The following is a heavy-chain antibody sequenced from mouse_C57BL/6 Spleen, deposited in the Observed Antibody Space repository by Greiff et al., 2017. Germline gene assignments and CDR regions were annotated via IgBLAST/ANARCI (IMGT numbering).Heavy chain of an antibody. CDR1: GYAFSSSW. Sequence: QVQLQQSGPELVKPGASVKISCKASGYAFSSSWMNWVKQRPGKGLEWIGRIYPGDGDTNYNGKFKGKATLTADQSSSTAYMQLSSLTSEDAAVYFCAGGYSDAMDYWGQGTSVTVSS. J-gene: IGHJ4*01. CDR2: IYPGDGDT. D-gene: IGHD2-3*01. V-gene: IGHV1-82*01. CDR3: AGGYSDAMDY.